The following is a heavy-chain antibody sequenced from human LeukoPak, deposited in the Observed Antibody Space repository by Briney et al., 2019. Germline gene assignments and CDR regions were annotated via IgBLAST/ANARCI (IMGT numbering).Heavy chain of an antibody. CDR1: GGTFSSYA. J-gene: IGHJ4*02. CDR3: ATYSGSYSGTDY. CDR2: IIPIFGTA. V-gene: IGHV1-69*06. D-gene: IGHD1-26*01. Sequence: SVTVSCKASGGTFSSYAISWVRQAPGQGLEWMGGIIPIFGTANYAQKFQGRVTITADKSTSTAYMELSSLRSEDTAVYYCATYSGSYSGTDYWGQGTLVTVSS.